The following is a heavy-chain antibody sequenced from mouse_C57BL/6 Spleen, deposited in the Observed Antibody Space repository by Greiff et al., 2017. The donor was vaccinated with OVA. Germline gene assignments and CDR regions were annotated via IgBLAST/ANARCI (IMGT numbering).Heavy chain of an antibody. D-gene: IGHD2-4*01. CDR1: GYSITSGYY. CDR2: ISYDGSN. Sequence: EVKLVESGPGLVKPSQSLSLTCSVTGYSITSGYYWNWLRQFPGNKLEWIGYISYDGSNNYNPSLKNRISITRDTSKNQFFLKLNSVTTEDTATYYCARRSLYDYGGAMDYWGQGTSVTVSS. V-gene: IGHV3-6*01. CDR3: ARRSLYDYGGAMDY. J-gene: IGHJ4*01.